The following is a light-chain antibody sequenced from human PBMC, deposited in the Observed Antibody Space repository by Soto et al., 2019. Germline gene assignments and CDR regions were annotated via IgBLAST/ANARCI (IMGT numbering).Light chain of an antibody. CDR2: KVT. V-gene: IGKV2-30*01. CDR3: MQATHWPPVT. CDR1: ESLVKSDGNTF. J-gene: IGKJ5*01. Sequence: DVVLTQSPLSLSVTLGQPASISCRSSESLVKSDGNTFLNWFQQRPGQSPRRLIYKVTNRDSGVPDRCSGSKSGNDFTLKTTRVEAEDVGLYYCMQATHWPPVTFGQGTRLEIK.